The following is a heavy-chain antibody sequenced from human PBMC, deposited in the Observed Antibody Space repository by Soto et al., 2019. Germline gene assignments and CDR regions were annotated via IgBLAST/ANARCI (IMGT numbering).Heavy chain of an antibody. Sequence: SETLSLTCTVSGGSSSSSSYYWGWIRQPPGKGLEWIGSIYYSGSTYYNPSLKSRVTISVDTSKNQFSLKLSSVTAADTAVYYCAKNRGRVTTSWHFDYWGQGTLVTVSS. CDR1: GGSSSSSSYY. CDR3: AKNRGRVTTSWHFDY. J-gene: IGHJ4*02. D-gene: IGHD4-17*01. CDR2: IYYSGST. V-gene: IGHV4-39*01.